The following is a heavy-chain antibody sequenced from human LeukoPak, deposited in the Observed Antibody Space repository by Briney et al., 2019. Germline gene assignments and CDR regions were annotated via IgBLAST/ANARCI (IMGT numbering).Heavy chain of an antibody. CDR3: ARRASGSYSY. V-gene: IGHV4-39*01. D-gene: IGHD1-26*01. CDR2: IYYSGTT. J-gene: IGHJ4*02. Sequence: SETLSLTCTVSGDSISSDSYYWGWIRQPPGKRLEWIGSIYYSGTTYYNPSLKSRVAISVDTSKNQFSLRLSSVTTTDTAVYYCARRASGSYSYWGQGTLVTVSS. CDR1: GDSISSDSYY.